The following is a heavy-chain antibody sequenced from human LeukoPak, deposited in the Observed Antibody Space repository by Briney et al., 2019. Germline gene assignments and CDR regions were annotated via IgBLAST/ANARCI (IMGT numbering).Heavy chain of an antibody. D-gene: IGHD1-26*01. CDR2: ISYDGSTK. CDR1: GFTFSSYG. Sequence: GGSLRLSCAASGFTFSSYGMQWVRQAPGKGLEWVAIISYDGSTKYYGDSVKGRFTISRDNAKNSLYLQMNSLRAEDTAVYYCAREGGSYSNYCYYYYMDVWGKGTTVTVSS. V-gene: IGHV3-30*03. J-gene: IGHJ6*03. CDR3: AREGGSYSNYCYYYYMDV.